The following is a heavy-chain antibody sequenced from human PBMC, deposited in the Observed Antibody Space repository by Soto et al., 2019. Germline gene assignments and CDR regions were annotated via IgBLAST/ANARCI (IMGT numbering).Heavy chain of an antibody. V-gene: IGHV1-69*01. CDR1: GGTFSSYA. CDR2: ISPIFGTA. Sequence: QVQLVQSGAEVKKPGSSVKVSCKASGGTFSSYAISWVRQAPGQGLEWMGGISPIFGTANYAQKFQGRVTITADESTSTAYMELRSLRSEDTAVYYCARDGTPYYYDSSGFYTIYYFDYWGQGTLVTVSS. J-gene: IGHJ4*02. D-gene: IGHD3-22*01. CDR3: ARDGTPYYYDSSGFYTIYYFDY.